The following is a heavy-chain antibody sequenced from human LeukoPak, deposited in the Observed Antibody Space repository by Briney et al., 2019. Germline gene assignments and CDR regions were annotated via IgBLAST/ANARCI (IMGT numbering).Heavy chain of an antibody. V-gene: IGHV3-23*01. CDR1: GFTFSSYA. CDR2: ISGSGGTT. CDR3: AKEAWEYSSSARFDY. D-gene: IGHD6-6*01. J-gene: IGHJ4*02. Sequence: PGGSLRLSCAASGFTFSSYAMSWVRQAPGKGLEWVSAISGSGGTTYYADSVRGRFTISRDNSKNTLYLQMNSLRAEDTAVYYCAKEAWEYSSSARFDYWGQGTLVTVSS.